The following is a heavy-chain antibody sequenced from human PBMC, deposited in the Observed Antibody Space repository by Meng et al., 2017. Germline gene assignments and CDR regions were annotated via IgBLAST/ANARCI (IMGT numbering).Heavy chain of an antibody. V-gene: IGHV3-9*01. Sequence: SLKISCAASGFTFDDYAMHWVRQAPGKGLEWVSGISWNSGSIGYADSVKGRFTISRDNSKNTLYLQMNSLRAEDTAVYYCARESIAARQFDYWGQGTLVTVSS. CDR3: ARESIAARQFDY. J-gene: IGHJ4*02. CDR1: GFTFDDYA. CDR2: ISWNSGSI. D-gene: IGHD6-6*01.